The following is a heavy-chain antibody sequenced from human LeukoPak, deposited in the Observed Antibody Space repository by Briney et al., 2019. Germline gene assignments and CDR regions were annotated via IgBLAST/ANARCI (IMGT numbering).Heavy chain of an antibody. Sequence: GGSLRLSCAASGFTFNNYWMSWVRQAPGRGLEWVANIKPDGGEKYYADSVKGRFTISRDNSKNTLYLQMHSLRAEDTAVYYCAKDSYDNSIWGQGTLVTVSS. CDR1: GFTFNNYW. D-gene: IGHD3-22*01. J-gene: IGHJ4*02. CDR2: IKPDGGEK. V-gene: IGHV3-7*03. CDR3: AKDSYDNSI.